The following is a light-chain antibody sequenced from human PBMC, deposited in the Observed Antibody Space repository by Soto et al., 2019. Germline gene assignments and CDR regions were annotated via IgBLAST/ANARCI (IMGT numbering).Light chain of an antibody. Sequence: QSVLTQPPSVSGAPGQRVTISCTGSSSNIGADYDVQWYQQVPGTAPKLLIYGNTNRPSGVPDRFSGSISGTSASLAISGIQAEDEADYYCQSHDSSLSAHVVFGGGTKLTVL. J-gene: IGLJ2*01. V-gene: IGLV1-40*01. CDR1: SSNIGADYD. CDR3: QSHDSSLSAHVV. CDR2: GNT.